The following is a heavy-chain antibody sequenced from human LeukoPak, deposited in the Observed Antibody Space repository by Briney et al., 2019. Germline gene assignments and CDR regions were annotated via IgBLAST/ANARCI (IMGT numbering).Heavy chain of an antibody. J-gene: IGHJ4*02. V-gene: IGHV1-2*02. Sequence: ASVKVSCKASGGTFSSYAISWVRQAPGQGLEWMGGIIPNSGGTNYAQKFQGRVTMTRDTSISTAYMELSRLRSDDTAVYYCARPRRITMTFDYWGQGTLVTVSS. CDR1: GGTFSSYA. D-gene: IGHD3-22*01. CDR2: IIPNSGGT. CDR3: ARPRRITMTFDY.